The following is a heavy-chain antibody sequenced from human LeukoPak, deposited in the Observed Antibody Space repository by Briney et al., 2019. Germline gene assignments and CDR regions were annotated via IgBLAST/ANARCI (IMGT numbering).Heavy chain of an antibody. CDR2: INHSEST. CDR1: GGSFSGYY. V-gene: IGHV4-34*01. J-gene: IGHJ6*03. D-gene: IGHD6-19*01. CDR3: ARVREQWLVSYYYYYMDV. Sequence: PSETLSLTCAVYGGSFSGYYWSWIRQPPGKGLEWIGEINHSESTNYNPSLKSRVTISVDTSKNQFSLKLSSVTAADTAVYYCARVREQWLVSYYYYYMDVWGKGTTVTVSS.